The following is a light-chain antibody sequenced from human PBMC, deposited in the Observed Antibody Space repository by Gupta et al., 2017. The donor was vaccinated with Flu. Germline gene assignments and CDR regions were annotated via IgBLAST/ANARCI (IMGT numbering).Light chain of an antibody. CDR3: QVWHNSDHQVV. J-gene: IGLJ2*01. CDR2: DDT. CDR1: NIGSKS. Sequence: SYVLTQPPSVSVAPGQTARITCGGDNIGSKSVHWYQQEPGQAPVLVVYDDTARPSGIPERFSGANSGNTATLTISRVEAWDEAAYYCQVWHNSDHQVVFGGGTKLTVL. V-gene: IGLV3-21*02.